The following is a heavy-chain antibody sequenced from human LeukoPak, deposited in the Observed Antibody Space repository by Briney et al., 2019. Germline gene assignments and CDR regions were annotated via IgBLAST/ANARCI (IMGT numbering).Heavy chain of an antibody. CDR3: AKEGWET. D-gene: IGHD1-26*01. CDR2: VNRDGSST. CDR1: GFTFTSYW. V-gene: IGHV3-74*01. Sequence: AGTLRRSCAASGFTFTSYWMHWVRHAPGKGLVWVSRVNRDGSSTDYSDSVKGRFTISRDNAKNTLYLQMDSLRADDTAVYYCAKEGWETWGQGTLVTVSS. J-gene: IGHJ5*02.